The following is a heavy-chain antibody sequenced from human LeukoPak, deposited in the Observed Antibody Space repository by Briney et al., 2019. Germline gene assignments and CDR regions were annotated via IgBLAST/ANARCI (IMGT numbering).Heavy chain of an antibody. J-gene: IGHJ4*02. D-gene: IGHD3-22*01. V-gene: IGHV3-30*03. CDR1: GFTFSSYG. CDR3: ARGSAGYYYDSSGYPIFDY. CDR2: ISYDGSNK. Sequence: PGGSLRLSCAASGFTFSSYGMSWVRQAPGKGLEWVAVISYDGSNKYYADSVKGRFTISRDNSKNTLYLQMNSLRAEDTAVYYCARGSAGYYYDSSGYPIFDYWGQGTLVTVSS.